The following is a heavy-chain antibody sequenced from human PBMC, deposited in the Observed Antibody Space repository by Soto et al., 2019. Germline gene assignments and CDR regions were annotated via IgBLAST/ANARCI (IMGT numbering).Heavy chain of an antibody. CDR1: GYAFTGYY. CDR2: INPNSGAT. CDR3: VRDLVTTIGDFDY. V-gene: IGHV1-2*02. J-gene: IGHJ4*02. Sequence: ASVKVSCKPSGYAFTGYYIHWVRQAPGQGLEWMGWINPNSGATNYAQKFQGRVTMTSDTSMSTAYVELARLRSDDTAVYYCVRDLVTTIGDFDYWGQGTLVTVSS. D-gene: IGHD5-12*01.